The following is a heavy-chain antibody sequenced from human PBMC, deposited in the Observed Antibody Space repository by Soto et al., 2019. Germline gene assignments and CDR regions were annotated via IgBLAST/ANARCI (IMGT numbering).Heavy chain of an antibody. Sequence: QVQLVQSGAEVKKPGASVKVSCKASGYTFTSYGISWVRQAPGQGLEWMGWISAYNGNTNYAQKLQGRVTMTTDTSTSTAYMELRSLRSDDTAVYYCARDQAAADRYSYYGMDVWGQGTTVTVSS. J-gene: IGHJ6*02. CDR2: ISAYNGNT. V-gene: IGHV1-18*01. D-gene: IGHD6-13*01. CDR1: GYTFTSYG. CDR3: ARDQAAADRYSYYGMDV.